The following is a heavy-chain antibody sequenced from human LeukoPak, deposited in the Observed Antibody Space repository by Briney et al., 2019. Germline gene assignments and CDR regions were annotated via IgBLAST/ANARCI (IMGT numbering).Heavy chain of an antibody. J-gene: IGHJ4*02. D-gene: IGHD5-12*01. CDR2: ISYDGSNK. CDR3: AKTALLSLVADLDY. V-gene: IGHV3-30*18. CDR1: GFSFSDYG. Sequence: GGSLRLSCAASGFSFSDYGMHWVRQAPGKGLEWVAVISYDGSNKYYADSVKGRFTISRDNSKNTLYLQMNSLRAEDTAVYYCAKTALLSLVADLDYWGQGTLVTVSS.